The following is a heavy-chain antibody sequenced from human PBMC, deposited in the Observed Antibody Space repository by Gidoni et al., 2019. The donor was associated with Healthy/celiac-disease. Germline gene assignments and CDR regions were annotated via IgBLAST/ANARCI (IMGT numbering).Heavy chain of an antibody. CDR3: ARAPDIVATMLAYNSNYYYYYGMDV. CDR2: IWYDGSNK. J-gene: IGHJ6*02. V-gene: IGHV3-33*01. D-gene: IGHD5-12*01. CDR1: GFTFSSYG. Sequence: QVQLVESGGGVVQPGRSLRLSCAASGFTFSSYGMHWVRQAPGKGLGWVAVIWYDGSNKYYADSVKGRFTISRDNSKNTLYLQMNSLRAEDTAVYYCARAPDIVATMLAYNSNYYYYYGMDVWGQGTTVTVSS.